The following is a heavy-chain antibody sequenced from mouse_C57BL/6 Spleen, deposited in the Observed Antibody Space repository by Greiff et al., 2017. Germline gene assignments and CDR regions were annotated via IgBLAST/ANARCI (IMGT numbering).Heavy chain of an antibody. CDR2: IDPSDSET. CDR3: ASSSDYGSTH. Sequence: QVQLQQPGAELVRPGSSVKLSCKASGYTFTSYWMHWVKQRPIKGLEWIGNIDPSDSETDYNQKFKDKATLTVDKSSSTAYMQLSSLTSEDSAVYYCASSSDYGSTHWGQGTLVTVSA. D-gene: IGHD1-1*01. J-gene: IGHJ3*01. CDR1: GYTFTSYW. V-gene: IGHV1-52*01.